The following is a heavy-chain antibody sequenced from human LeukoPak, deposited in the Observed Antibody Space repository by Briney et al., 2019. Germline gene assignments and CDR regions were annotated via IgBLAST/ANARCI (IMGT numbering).Heavy chain of an antibody. CDR1: XTFTAXX. Sequence: XTFTAXXMHWVRQAPGQGLEWXGWINPNSGVTNYAQKFQGRVTMTRDTSXSTAYMEMSRVRSDDRAIYYCAXXXXXXSGMYYFDFWGQGTLVTVSS. J-gene: IGHJ4*02. CDR3: AXXXXXXSGMYYFDF. V-gene: IGHV1-2*02. CDR2: INPNSGVT. D-gene: IGHD1-26*01.